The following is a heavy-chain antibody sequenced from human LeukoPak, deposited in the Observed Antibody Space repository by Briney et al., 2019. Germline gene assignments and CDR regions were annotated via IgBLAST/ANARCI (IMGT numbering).Heavy chain of an antibody. V-gene: IGHV1-18*01. CDR3: ARDAYYYDSSGYYYAYYFDY. D-gene: IGHD3-22*01. CDR1: GYTFTSYG. CDR2: ISAYNGNT. Sequence: GASVKVSCKASGYTFTSYGISWVRQAPGQGLEWMGWISAYNGNTNYAQKLQGGVTMTTDTSTSTAYMELRSLRSDDTAVYYCARDAYYYDSSGYYYAYYFDYWGQGTLVTVSS. J-gene: IGHJ4*02.